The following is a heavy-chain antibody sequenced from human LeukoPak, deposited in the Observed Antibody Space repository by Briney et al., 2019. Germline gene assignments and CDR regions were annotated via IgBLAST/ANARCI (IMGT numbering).Heavy chain of an antibody. Sequence: GGSLRLSCATSGFTLSSYWMHWVRQVPGKGLEWLSRINNDGVSTSYADSVKGRFTISRDNAKNTLYLRMNSLRAEDTAIYYCARRPLSGGYGGTIDYWGQGTLVTVSS. J-gene: IGHJ4*02. CDR3: ARRPLSGGYGGTIDY. CDR1: GFTLSSYW. CDR2: INNDGVST. V-gene: IGHV3-74*01. D-gene: IGHD5-12*01.